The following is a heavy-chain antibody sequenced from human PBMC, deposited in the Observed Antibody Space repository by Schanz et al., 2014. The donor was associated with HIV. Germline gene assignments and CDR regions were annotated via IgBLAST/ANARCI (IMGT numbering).Heavy chain of an antibody. D-gene: IGHD3-10*01. CDR2: INSDNGT. Sequence: QVPLVQSGAEAKKPGSSVKVSCTASGGTFTYFSISWVRQAPGQGLEWMGWINSDNGTNYAQEFQGRVTMTRDTSIGTAYMELRSLRADATAVYFCASSRLLWFGELFDNWGQGTLVTVSS. J-gene: IGHJ4*02. CDR3: ASSRLLWFGELFDN. V-gene: IGHV1-2*02. CDR1: GGTFTYFS.